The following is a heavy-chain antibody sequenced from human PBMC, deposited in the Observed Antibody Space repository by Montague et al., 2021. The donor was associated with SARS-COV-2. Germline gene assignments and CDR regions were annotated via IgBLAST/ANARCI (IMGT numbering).Heavy chain of an antibody. CDR3: ARQKMGSVTIFGVVMHDRWCDP. V-gene: IGHV4-39*01. CDR2: IYYSGST. Sequence: ETLSLTCTVSGGSISSSSYYWGWIRQPPGKGLEWIGNIYYSGSTYYNPSLKSRVTISVDTSKNQFSLKLSSVTAADTAVYYCARQKMGSVTIFGVVMHDRWCDPGGQGTRVTVSA. J-gene: IGHJ5*02. CDR1: GGSISSSSYY. D-gene: IGHD3-3*01.